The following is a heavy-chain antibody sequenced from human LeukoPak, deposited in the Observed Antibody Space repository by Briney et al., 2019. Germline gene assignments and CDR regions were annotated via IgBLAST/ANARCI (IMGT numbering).Heavy chain of an antibody. CDR3: ARGRGTSGSNRDFYYYYYLDV. D-gene: IGHD2-15*01. Sequence: ASVKVSCKASGYIFTDYAIHGLRQAPGQRPEWMGWMNGGNGNTKYSQKFQGRITLIRDTSAATAYMELSSLRHDDLAVYYCARGRGTSGSNRDFYYYYYLDVWGKGTTVTVSS. CDR2: MNGGNGNT. J-gene: IGHJ6*03. V-gene: IGHV1-3*01. CDR1: GYIFTDYA.